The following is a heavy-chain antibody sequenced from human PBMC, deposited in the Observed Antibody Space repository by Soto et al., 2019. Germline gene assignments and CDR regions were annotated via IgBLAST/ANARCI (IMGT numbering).Heavy chain of an antibody. D-gene: IGHD3-9*01. CDR1: GYSFTSYW. Sequence: PGESLKISCKGSGYSFTSYWIGWVRQMPGKGLEWMGIIYPGDSDTRYSPSFQGQVTISADKSISTAYLQWSSLKVSDTAMYYFARRGYDILTGYYPWGESHTGYYYGMDVWGQGTTVTVSS. CDR3: ARRGYDILTGYYPWGESHTGYYYGMDV. J-gene: IGHJ6*02. V-gene: IGHV5-51*01. CDR2: IYPGDSDT.